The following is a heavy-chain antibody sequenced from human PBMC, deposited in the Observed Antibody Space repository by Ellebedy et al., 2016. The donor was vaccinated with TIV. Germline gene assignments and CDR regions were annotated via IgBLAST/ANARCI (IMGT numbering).Heavy chain of an antibody. CDR2: IIPLYGTS. V-gene: IGHV1-69*13. Sequence: SVKVSCKASGGNFSSYAITWVRQAPGQGLEWMGGIIPLYGTSNNAQKFQGRVTITADESTSTAYMELSSLRSDDTAVYYCTRVGSGTSDYPYYYSLDVWGQGTTVTVS. CDR1: GGNFSSYA. CDR3: TRVGSGTSDYPYYYSLDV. J-gene: IGHJ6*02. D-gene: IGHD3-10*01.